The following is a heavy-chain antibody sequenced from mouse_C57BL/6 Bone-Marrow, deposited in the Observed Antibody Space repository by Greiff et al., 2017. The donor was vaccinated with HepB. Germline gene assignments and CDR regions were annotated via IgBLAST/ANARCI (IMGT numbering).Heavy chain of an antibody. CDR3: ARGYDYDAMDY. V-gene: IGHV7-1*01. J-gene: IGHJ4*01. CDR2: SRNKANDYTT. Sequence: EVQRVESGGGLVQSGRSLRLSCATSGFTFSDFYMEWVRQAPGKGLEWIAASRNKANDYTTEYSASVKGRFIVSRDTSQSILYLQMNALRAEDTAIYYCARGYDYDAMDYWGQGTSVTVSS. CDR1: GFTFSDFY.